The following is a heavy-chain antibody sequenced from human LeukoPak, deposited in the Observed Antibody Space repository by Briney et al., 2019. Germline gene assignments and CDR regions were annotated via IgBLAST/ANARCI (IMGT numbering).Heavy chain of an antibody. D-gene: IGHD3-22*01. V-gene: IGHV4-39*01. CDR2: IYYSGST. Sequence: PSETLSLTCTVSGGSISSSSYYWGWIRQPPGKGLEWIGSIYYSGSTYYNPSLKSRVTISVDTSKNQFSLKLSSVTAADTAVYYCARHDSGGDFDYWGQGTLVTVSS. J-gene: IGHJ4*02. CDR1: GGSISSSSYY. CDR3: ARHDSGGDFDY.